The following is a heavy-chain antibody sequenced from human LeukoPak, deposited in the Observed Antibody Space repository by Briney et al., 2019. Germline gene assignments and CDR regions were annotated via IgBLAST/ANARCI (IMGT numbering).Heavy chain of an antibody. CDR1: GFTFSNYA. D-gene: IGHD6-13*01. CDR3: ARAPIAAAGFDY. Sequence: GGSLRLSCAASGFTFSNYAMNWVRQAPGKGLEWVSLISGSTGSTYYADSVKGRFSISRDNSKNTVYLQMNSLRAEDTAVYFCARAPIAAAGFDYWGQGALVTVSS. CDR2: ISGSTGST. J-gene: IGHJ4*02. V-gene: IGHV3-23*01.